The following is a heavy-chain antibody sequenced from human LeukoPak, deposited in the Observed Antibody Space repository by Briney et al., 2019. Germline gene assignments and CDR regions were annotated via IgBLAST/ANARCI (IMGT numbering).Heavy chain of an antibody. J-gene: IGHJ5*02. CDR2: IYYSGST. CDR1: GGSISSYY. Sequence: SETLSLTCTVSGGSISSYYWSWIRQPPGKGLEWIGYIYYSGSTNYNPSLKSRATISVDTSKNQFSLKLSSVTAADTAVYYCARTMVRGVRIFDPGGQGTLVTVSS. D-gene: IGHD3-10*01. CDR3: ARTMVRGVRIFDP. V-gene: IGHV4-59*08.